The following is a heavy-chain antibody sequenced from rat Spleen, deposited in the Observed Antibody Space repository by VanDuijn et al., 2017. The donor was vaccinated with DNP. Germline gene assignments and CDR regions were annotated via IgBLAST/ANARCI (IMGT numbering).Heavy chain of an antibody. D-gene: IGHD2-1*01. J-gene: IGHJ4*01. CDR3: GREDKGVDA. CDR2: INKDRSIK. CDR1: GFNFNDYW. Sequence: EVKLVEYGGGLVQPGRYLKLYCAASGFNFNDYWMGGVRQAPGKGLEWIGEINKDRSIKQDTPSWKDKNMIYRDNAPNTLYLQMSELGSEDTATYYCGREDKGVDAWGQGTSVPVSS. V-gene: IGHV4-2*01.